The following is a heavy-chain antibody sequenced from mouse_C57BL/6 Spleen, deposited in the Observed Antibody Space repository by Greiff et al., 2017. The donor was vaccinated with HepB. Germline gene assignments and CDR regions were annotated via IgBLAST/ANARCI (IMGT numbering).Heavy chain of an antibody. Sequence: QVQLQQPGAELVMPGASVKLSCKASGYTFTSYWMHWVKQRPGQGLEWIGEIDPSDSYTNYNQKFKGKSTLTVDKSSSTAYMQLSSLTSEDSAVYYCARSERAWFAYWGQGTLVTVSA. V-gene: IGHV1-69*01. CDR2: IDPSDSYT. CDR1: GYTFTSYW. J-gene: IGHJ3*01. CDR3: ARSERAWFAY.